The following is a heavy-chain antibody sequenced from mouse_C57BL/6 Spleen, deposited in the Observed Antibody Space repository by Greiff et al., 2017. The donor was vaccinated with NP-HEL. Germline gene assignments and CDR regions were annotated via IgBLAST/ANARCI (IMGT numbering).Heavy chain of an antibody. Sequence: VKLVESGAELVKPGASVKISCKASGYAFSSYWMNWVKQRPGKGLEWIGQIYPGDGDTNYNGKFKGKATLTADKSSSTAYMQLSSLTSEDSAVYFCARTRIYYGNEGFAYWGQGTLVTVSA. CDR3: ARTRIYYGNEGFAY. D-gene: IGHD2-1*01. V-gene: IGHV1-80*01. CDR2: IYPGDGDT. CDR1: GYAFSSYW. J-gene: IGHJ3*01.